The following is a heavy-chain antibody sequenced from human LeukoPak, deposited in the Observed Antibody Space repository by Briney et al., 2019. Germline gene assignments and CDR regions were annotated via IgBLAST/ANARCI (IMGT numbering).Heavy chain of an antibody. Sequence: SETLSLTCTVSGYSFSSGFFWGWIRQPPGKGLEWIGTIYHSGGTYYNPSLKSRVTISVDTSKNQFSLNLSSVTAADTAVYYCARGVARSSKFHFSYYFDYWGQGTLVTVSS. CDR2: IYHSGGT. V-gene: IGHV4-38-2*02. CDR3: ARGVARSSKFHFSYYFDY. J-gene: IGHJ4*02. CDR1: GYSFSSGFF. D-gene: IGHD6-6*01.